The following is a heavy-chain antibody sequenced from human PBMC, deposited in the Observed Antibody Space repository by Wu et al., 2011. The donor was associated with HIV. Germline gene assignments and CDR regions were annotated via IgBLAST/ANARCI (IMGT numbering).Heavy chain of an antibody. V-gene: IGHV1-18*01. Sequence: QVQLVQSGAEVKKPGASVTVSCKTSGYTFSYYGITWVRQGPGRGLEWLGWISGHSGETNYAQDLQGRVTMTTDTSTNTAYIHLRNLTSDDTAVYYCARDDGKYKPSGHDFWGHGTLVTVSS. D-gene: IGHD1-1*01. CDR2: ISGHSGET. CDR1: GYTFSYYG. CDR3: ARDDGKYKPSGHDF. J-gene: IGHJ4*01.